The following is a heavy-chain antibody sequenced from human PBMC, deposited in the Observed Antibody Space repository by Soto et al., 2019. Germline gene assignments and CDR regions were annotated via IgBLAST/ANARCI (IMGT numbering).Heavy chain of an antibody. V-gene: IGHV4-59*01. J-gene: IGHJ5*02. CDR2: IFHSGST. CDR3: AKDSGYNYGYFRWFDP. Sequence: SETLSLTYTVSGAFISNYYWSWRRPPPGRGLEWIGHIFHSGSTNYNPALKSRVTISVDTSKSQFSLKLSSVTAADTAVYYCAKDSGYNYGYFRWFDPWGQGTLVTVS. CDR1: GAFISNYY. D-gene: IGHD5-18*01.